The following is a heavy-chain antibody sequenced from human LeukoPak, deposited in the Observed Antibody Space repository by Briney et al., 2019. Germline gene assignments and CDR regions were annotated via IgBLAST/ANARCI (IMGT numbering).Heavy chain of an antibody. CDR2: ISAYNGNT. V-gene: IGHV1-18*01. Sequence: ASVKVSCKASGYTFTSYGINWVRQAPGQGLEGMGWISAYNGNTNYAQKLQGRVTMTTDTSTSTAYMELRSLRSDDTAVYYCARITYYYDSSGPWGWFDPWGQGTLVTVSS. J-gene: IGHJ5*02. D-gene: IGHD3-22*01. CDR3: ARITYYYDSSGPWGWFDP. CDR1: GYTFTSYG.